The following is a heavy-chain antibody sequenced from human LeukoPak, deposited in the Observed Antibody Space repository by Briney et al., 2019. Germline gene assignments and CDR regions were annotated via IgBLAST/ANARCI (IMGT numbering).Heavy chain of an antibody. CDR1: GFTFSSYA. CDR3: ARDKSWPRYYYDSSGYDY. J-gene: IGHJ4*01. CDR2: ISYDGSNK. Sequence: GRSLRLSCAASGFTFSSYAMHWVRQAPGKGLEWVAVISYDGSNKYYADSVKGRFTISRDNSKNTLYLQMNSLRAEDTAVYYCARDKSWPRYYYDSSGYDYWGHGTLVTVSS. D-gene: IGHD3-22*01. V-gene: IGHV3-30-3*01.